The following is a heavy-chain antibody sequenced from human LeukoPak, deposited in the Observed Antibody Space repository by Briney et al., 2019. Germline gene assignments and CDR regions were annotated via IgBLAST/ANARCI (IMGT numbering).Heavy chain of an antibody. CDR2: IYPGDSDT. CDR1: GYSFTSYW. V-gene: IGHV5-51*01. D-gene: IGHD2-2*01. Sequence: GESLKISCQGSGYSFTSYWIGWVRQMPGKGLEWMGIIYPGDSDTRYSPSFQGQVTISADKSISTAYLQWSSLKASDTAMCYCARRCSSTSCPFDYWGQGTLVTVSS. J-gene: IGHJ4*02. CDR3: ARRCSSTSCPFDY.